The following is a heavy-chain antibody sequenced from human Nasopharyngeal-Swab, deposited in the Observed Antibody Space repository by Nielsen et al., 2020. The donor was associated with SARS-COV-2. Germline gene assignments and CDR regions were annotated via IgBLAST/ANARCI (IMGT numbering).Heavy chain of an antibody. CDR2: ISAYNGNT. Sequence: WVRQAPGQGLEWMGWISAYNGNTNYAQKLQGRVTMTTDTSTSTVYMELRSLRSDDTAVYYCARAMTMVVAIPAYWGQGTLVTVSS. J-gene: IGHJ4*02. V-gene: IGHV1-18*01. D-gene: IGHD4/OR15-4a*01. CDR3: ARAMTMVVAIPAY.